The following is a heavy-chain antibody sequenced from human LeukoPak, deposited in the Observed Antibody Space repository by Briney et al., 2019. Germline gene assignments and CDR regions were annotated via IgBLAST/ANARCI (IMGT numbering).Heavy chain of an antibody. CDR3: ATTPARGFGELPFFRETFDI. CDR1: GYTFTSYA. Sequence: ASVKVSCKASGYTFTSYAMHWVRQAPGQRLEWMGWINAGNGNTKYSQKFQGRVTITRDTSASTAYMELSSLRSEDTAVYYCATTPARGFGELPFFRETFDIWGQGTMVTVSS. D-gene: IGHD3-10*01. V-gene: IGHV1-3*01. J-gene: IGHJ3*02. CDR2: INAGNGNT.